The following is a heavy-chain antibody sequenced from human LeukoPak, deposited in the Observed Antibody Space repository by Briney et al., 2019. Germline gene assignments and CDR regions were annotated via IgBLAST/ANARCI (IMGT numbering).Heavy chain of an antibody. V-gene: IGHV1-18*01. CDR3: ARDYGYYYDSSGYYVDY. CDR2: ISAYNGNT. D-gene: IGHD3-22*01. Sequence: ASVKVSCKASGYTFTSYGIIWVRQAPGQGLEWMGWISAYNGNTNYAQKLQGRVTMTTDTSTSTAYMELRSLRSDDTAVYYCARDYGYYYDSSGYYVDYWGQGTLVTVSS. CDR1: GYTFTSYG. J-gene: IGHJ4*02.